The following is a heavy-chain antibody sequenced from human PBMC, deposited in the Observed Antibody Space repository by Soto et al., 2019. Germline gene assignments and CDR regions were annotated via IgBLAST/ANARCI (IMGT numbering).Heavy chain of an antibody. D-gene: IGHD5-12*01. CDR2: ISGSGGST. CDR1: GFTFSSYA. V-gene: IGHV3-23*01. J-gene: IGHJ4*02. Sequence: EVQLLESGGGLVQPGGSLRLSCAASGFTFSSYAMSWVRQAPGKGLEWVSAISGSGGSTYYADSVKGRFTISRDNSKNTLYLQMSSLRAGDTAVYYCAKGRGYSGYEFDYWGQGTLVTVSS. CDR3: AKGRGYSGYEFDY.